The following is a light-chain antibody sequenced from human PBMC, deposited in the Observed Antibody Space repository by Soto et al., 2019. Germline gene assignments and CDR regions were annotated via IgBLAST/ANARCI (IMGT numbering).Light chain of an antibody. CDR2: AAS. CDR1: QTINNY. V-gene: IGKV1-39*01. CDR3: QQSAKIPRT. Sequence: DIQMTQSPSSLSASVGDRVTITCRASQTINNYVSWYQQKPGKAPKSLIYAASTLQRGVPTRFSGSGSDTDFTLTINSLQPEDSAIYYCQQSAKIPRTFGQGTKVEI. J-gene: IGKJ1*01.